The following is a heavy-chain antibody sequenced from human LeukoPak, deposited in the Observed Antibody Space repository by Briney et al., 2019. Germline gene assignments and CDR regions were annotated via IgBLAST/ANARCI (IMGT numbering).Heavy chain of an antibody. V-gene: IGHV1-24*01. J-gene: IGHJ4*02. D-gene: IGHD2-2*01. Sequence: ASVKVSCKVSGYTLTELSMHRVRQAPGKGLEWMGGFDPEDGETIYAQKFQGRVTMTEDTSTDTAYMELSSLRSEATAVYCCATRTVVVPAAIDSVDYWGQGTLVTVSS. CDR3: ATRTVVVPAAIDSVDY. CDR1: GYTLTELS. CDR2: FDPEDGET.